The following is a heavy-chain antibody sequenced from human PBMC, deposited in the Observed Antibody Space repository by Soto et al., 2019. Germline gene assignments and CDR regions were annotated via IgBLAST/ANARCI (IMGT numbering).Heavy chain of an antibody. J-gene: IGHJ6*03. Sequence: QVQLVESGGGVVQPGRSLRLSCAASGFTFSSYGMHWVRQAPGKGLEWVAVISDDGSNKYYADSVKGRFTISRDNSKNTLYLQMNSLRAEDTAVYYCATKALLDYYYYSYMDVWGKGTTVTVSS. V-gene: IGHV3-30*03. D-gene: IGHD3-9*01. CDR2: ISDDGSNK. CDR1: GFTFSSYG. CDR3: ATKALLDYYYYSYMDV.